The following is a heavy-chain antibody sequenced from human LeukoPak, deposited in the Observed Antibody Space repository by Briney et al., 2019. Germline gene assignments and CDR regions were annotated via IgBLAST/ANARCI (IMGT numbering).Heavy chain of an antibody. Sequence: GGSLRLSCAASGFTFSSYEMNWVRQAPGKGPEWVSYISSSGSTIYYADSVKGRFTISRDNAKNSLYLQTNSLRAEDTAVYYCARGSGERYCSSTSCYTFGYWGQGTLVTVSS. D-gene: IGHD2-2*02. J-gene: IGHJ4*02. V-gene: IGHV3-48*03. CDR1: GFTFSSYE. CDR3: ARGSGERYCSSTSCYTFGY. CDR2: ISSSGSTI.